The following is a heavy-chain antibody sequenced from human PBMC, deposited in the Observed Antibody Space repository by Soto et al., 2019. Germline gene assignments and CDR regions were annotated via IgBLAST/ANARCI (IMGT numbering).Heavy chain of an antibody. CDR3: AGGDYYHSSGYYFYYYTMDV. CDR2: VYSGGST. Sequence: QLHLQESGPGLVKPSETLSLTCTVSGGSISSSSYYWGWIRQPPGKGLEWIGNVYSGGSTYYNPALKRRVTISVETSKSQFSLKLSSVTAADTAVYYCAGGDYYHSSGYYFYYYTMDVWGQGTTVTVSS. J-gene: IGHJ6*02. V-gene: IGHV4-39*01. CDR1: GGSISSSSYY. D-gene: IGHD3-22*01.